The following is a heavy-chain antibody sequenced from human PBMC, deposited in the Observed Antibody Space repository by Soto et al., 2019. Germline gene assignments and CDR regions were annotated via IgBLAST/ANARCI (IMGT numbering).Heavy chain of an antibody. V-gene: IGHV4-39*01. J-gene: IGHJ4*02. CDR2: IYYSGST. CDR1: GGSVSSGSYY. CDR3: ATVGPRRFDY. Sequence: PSETLSLTCTVSGGSVSSGSYYWSWIRQPPGKGLEWIGSIYYSGSTYYNPSLKSRVTISVDTSKNQFSLKLSSVTAADTAVYYCATVGPRRFDYWGQGTLVTVSS.